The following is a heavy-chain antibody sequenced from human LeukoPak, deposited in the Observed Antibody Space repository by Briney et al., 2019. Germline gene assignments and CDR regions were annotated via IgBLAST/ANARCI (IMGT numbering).Heavy chain of an antibody. Sequence: GASVKVSCKASGYTFTGYYMHWVRQAPGQGLEWMGWINPNSGGTNYAQKFQGRVTMTRDTSISTAYMELSRLRSDDTAVYYCAGIYLGWSDAFDIWGQGTMVTVSS. J-gene: IGHJ3*02. CDR1: GYTFTGYY. V-gene: IGHV1-2*02. CDR3: AGIYLGWSDAFDI. D-gene: IGHD2-21*01. CDR2: INPNSGGT.